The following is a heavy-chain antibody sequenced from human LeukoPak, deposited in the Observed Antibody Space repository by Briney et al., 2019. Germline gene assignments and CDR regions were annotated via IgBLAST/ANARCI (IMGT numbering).Heavy chain of an antibody. CDR2: ISAYNGNT. V-gene: IGHV1-18*01. CDR3: ARFTLDYYYDSSGYYYYFDY. CDR1: GYTFTSYG. Sequence: EASVTVSFKASGYTFTSYGISWVRQAPGQGLEWMGWISAYNGNTNYAQKLQGRVTMTTDTSTSTAYMELRSLRSDDTAVYYCARFTLDYYYDSSGYYYYFDYWGQGTLVTVSS. D-gene: IGHD3-22*01. J-gene: IGHJ4*02.